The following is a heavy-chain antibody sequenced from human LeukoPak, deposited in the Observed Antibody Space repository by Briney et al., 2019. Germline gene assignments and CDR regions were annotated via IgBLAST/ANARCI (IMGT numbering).Heavy chain of an antibody. CDR1: GFTVTSNY. V-gene: IGHV3-53*01. CDR2: IYTGGNT. J-gene: IGHJ3*02. Sequence: PGGSLRLSCAASGFTVTSNYMSWVRQAPGKGLEWVSIIYTGGNTCYADSVKGRFTISRDNSKNTLYLQMNSLRAEDTAVYYFADAFDIWGQGTMVTVSS. CDR3: ADAFDI.